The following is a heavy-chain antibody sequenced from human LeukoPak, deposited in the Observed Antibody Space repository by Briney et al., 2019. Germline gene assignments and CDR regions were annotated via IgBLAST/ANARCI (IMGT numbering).Heavy chain of an antibody. V-gene: IGHV4-4*07. J-gene: IGHJ3*02. CDR2: IYTSGST. CDR1: GGSISSYY. CDR3: ARVSDTYQAFDI. Sequence: SETLSLTXTVSGGSISSYYWSWIRQPAGKGVEWIGRIYTSGSTNYNPSLKSRVTMSVDTSKNQFSLKLSSVTAADTAVYYCARVSDTYQAFDIWGQGTMVTVSS.